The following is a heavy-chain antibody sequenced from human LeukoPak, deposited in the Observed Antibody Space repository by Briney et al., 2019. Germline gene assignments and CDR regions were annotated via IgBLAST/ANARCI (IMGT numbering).Heavy chain of an antibody. V-gene: IGHV4-59*08. CDR1: GGSISSYY. J-gene: IGHJ3*02. CDR3: ARTGYCSGGSCYYAFDI. Sequence: SETLSLTCTVSGGSISSYYWSWIRQPPGEGLEWIGYIYYSGSTNYNPSLKSRVTISVDTSKNQFSLKLSSVTAADTAVYYCARTGYCSGGSCYYAFDIWGQGTMVTVSS. D-gene: IGHD2-15*01. CDR2: IYYSGST.